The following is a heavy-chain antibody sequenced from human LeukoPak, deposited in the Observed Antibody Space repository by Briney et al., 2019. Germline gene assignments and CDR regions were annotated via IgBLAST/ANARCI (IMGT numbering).Heavy chain of an antibody. CDR1: GYTFTSYD. V-gene: IGHV1-8*01. CDR2: MNPNSGNT. J-gene: IGHJ6*03. D-gene: IGHD3-3*01. Sequence: ASVKVSCKASGYTFTSYDINWVRQATGQGLEWMGWMNPNSGNTGYAQKFQGRVTMTRNTSISTAYMELSSLRSEDTAAYYCARNQRFLEWLFDYYYYMDVWGKGTTVTVSS. CDR3: ARNQRFLEWLFDYYYYMDV.